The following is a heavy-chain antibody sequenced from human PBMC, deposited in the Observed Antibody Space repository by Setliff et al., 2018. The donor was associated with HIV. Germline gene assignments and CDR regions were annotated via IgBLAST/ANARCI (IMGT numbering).Heavy chain of an antibody. CDR1: GYTFIDYF. CDR3: ARDTVRATFSDY. J-gene: IGHJ4*02. V-gene: IGHV1-2*06. Sequence: ASVKVSCKASGYTFIDYFIHWVRRAAGQGLEWMGRINPNSGGTNYAQKFQGRVTMTRDTSISTAYMELSSLRYDDTAVYYCARDTVRATFSDYWGQGTLVTVSS. D-gene: IGHD1-26*01. CDR2: INPNSGGT.